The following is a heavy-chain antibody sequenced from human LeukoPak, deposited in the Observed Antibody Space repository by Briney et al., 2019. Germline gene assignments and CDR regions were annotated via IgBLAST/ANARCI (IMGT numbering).Heavy chain of an antibody. J-gene: IGHJ4*02. Sequence: GGSLRLSCAASGFTFSSYSMNWVRQAPGKGLEWVSSISSSSSYIYYADSVKGRFTISRDNAKNSLYLQMNSLRAEDTAVYYCARDRGLTSIAAAFDYWGQGTLVTVSS. CDR1: GFTFSSYS. V-gene: IGHV3-21*01. CDR2: ISSSSSYI. CDR3: ARDRGLTSIAAAFDY. D-gene: IGHD6-13*01.